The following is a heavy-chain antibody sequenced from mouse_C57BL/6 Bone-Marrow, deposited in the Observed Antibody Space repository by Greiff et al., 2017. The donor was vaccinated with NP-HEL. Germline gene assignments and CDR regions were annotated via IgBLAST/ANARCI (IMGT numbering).Heavy chain of an antibody. V-gene: IGHV1-55*01. J-gene: IGHJ3*01. Sequence: QVQLQQSGAELVKPGASVTMSCKASGYTFTSYWITWVKQRPGQGLEWIGDIYPGSGSTNYNEKFKSKATLTVDTSSSTAYMQLSSLTSEDSAVYYCAGGYDNWFAYWGQGTLVTVSA. CDR1: GYTFTSYW. CDR3: AGGYDNWFAY. CDR2: IYPGSGST. D-gene: IGHD2-2*01.